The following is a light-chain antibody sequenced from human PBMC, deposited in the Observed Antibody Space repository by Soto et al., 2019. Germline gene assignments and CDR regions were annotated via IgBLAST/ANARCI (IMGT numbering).Light chain of an antibody. J-gene: IGLJ2*01. Sequence: HSALTQPASVSGSPGQSITISCTGTSSDVGGYNYVSWYQQHPGKAPKLMIYEVRNRPSGVSNRFSGSKSGNTASLTISGLQAEDEADYYCSSYTSSTTLQFGGGTKVTVL. CDR3: SSYTSSTTLQ. CDR2: EVR. V-gene: IGLV2-14*01. CDR1: SSDVGGYNY.